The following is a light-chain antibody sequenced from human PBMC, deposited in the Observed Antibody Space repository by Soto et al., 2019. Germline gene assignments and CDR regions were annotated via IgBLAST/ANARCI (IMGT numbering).Light chain of an antibody. CDR1: QSVSSN. V-gene: IGKV3-15*01. CDR3: QQYNNWPQP. J-gene: IGKJ1*01. Sequence: ESVLTQSPGTLSVSPGERATLSCRSSQSVSSNLAWYQQKPGQAPRLLIYGASTRATGIPARFSGSGSGTEFTLTISSLQSEDFAVYYCQQYNNWPQPFGQGTKVDIK. CDR2: GAS.